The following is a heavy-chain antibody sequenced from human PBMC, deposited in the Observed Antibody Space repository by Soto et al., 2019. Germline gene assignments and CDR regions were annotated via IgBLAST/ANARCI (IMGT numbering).Heavy chain of an antibody. J-gene: IGHJ3*02. D-gene: IGHD3-10*01. Sequence: GASVKVSCKASGGTFSSYAMSWVRQAPGKGLEWVSAISGSGGSTYYADSVKGRFTISRDNSKNTLYLQMNSLRAEDTAVYYCARDYYGSGRKAFDIWGQGTMVT. V-gene: IGHV3-23*01. CDR3: ARDYYGSGRKAFDI. CDR2: ISGSGGST. CDR1: GGTFSSYA.